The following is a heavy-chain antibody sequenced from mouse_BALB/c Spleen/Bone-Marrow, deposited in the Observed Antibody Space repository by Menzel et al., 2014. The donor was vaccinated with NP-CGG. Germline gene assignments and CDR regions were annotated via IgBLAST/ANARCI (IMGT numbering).Heavy chain of an antibody. D-gene: IGHD1-2*01. Sequence: EVKLVGSGGGLVQPGGSLRLSCATSGFTFTDYYMSWVRQPPGKALEWLGFIRNKANGYTTEYSASVKGRFTISRDNSQSILYLQMNTLRAEDSATYYCARDNYYGYHWYFDVWGAGTTVTVSS. V-gene: IGHV7-3*02. CDR3: ARDNYYGYHWYFDV. CDR1: GFTFTDYY. CDR2: IRNKANGYTT. J-gene: IGHJ1*01.